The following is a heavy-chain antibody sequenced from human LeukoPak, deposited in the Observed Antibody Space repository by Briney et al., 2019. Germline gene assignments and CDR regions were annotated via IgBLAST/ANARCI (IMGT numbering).Heavy chain of an antibody. D-gene: IGHD2-2*01. J-gene: IGHJ6*02. CDR1: GYSFTSYG. V-gene: IGHV1-18*01. Sequence: ASVKVSCKASGYSFTSYGISWVRQAPGQGLEWMGWISGYNGHTYYEQNLQGRLTMATDTSTSTAYMELRSLRSDDTAVYYCARAPPDYCSSTSCQNYYYGMDVWGQGTTVTVSS. CDR2: ISGYNGHT. CDR3: ARAPPDYCSSTSCQNYYYGMDV.